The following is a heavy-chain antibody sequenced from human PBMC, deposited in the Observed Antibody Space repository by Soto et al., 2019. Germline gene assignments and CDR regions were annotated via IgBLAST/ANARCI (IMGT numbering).Heavy chain of an antibody. J-gene: IGHJ6*02. V-gene: IGHV4-31*03. CDR1: GGSTSSGGFY. D-gene: IGHD5-18*01. Sequence: TLSLTCTVSGGSTSSGGFYGSWIRQHPGKGLEWIGYIYYSGISYYNPPLKSRVSISLDTSRNQLSMTPNSVTAADTAVYYCARNGYTYGMDVWGQGATVTVSS. CDR3: ARNGYTYGMDV. CDR2: IYYSGIS.